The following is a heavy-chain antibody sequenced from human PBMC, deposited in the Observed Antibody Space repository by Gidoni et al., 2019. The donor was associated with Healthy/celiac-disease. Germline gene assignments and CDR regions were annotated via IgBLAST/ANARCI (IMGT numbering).Heavy chain of an antibody. CDR2: TRNKANSYTT. Sequence: EVQLVESGGGLVQPGGSLRPSCAASGFTFSDHYMDWVRQAPGKGLEWVGRTRNKANSYTTEYAASVKGRFTISRDDSKNSLYLQMNSLKTEDTAVYYCARDCATDSRDGYNCGAFDIWGQGTMVTVSS. CDR3: ARDCATDSRDGYNCGAFDI. D-gene: IGHD5-12*01. CDR1: GFTFSDHY. V-gene: IGHV3-72*01. J-gene: IGHJ3*02.